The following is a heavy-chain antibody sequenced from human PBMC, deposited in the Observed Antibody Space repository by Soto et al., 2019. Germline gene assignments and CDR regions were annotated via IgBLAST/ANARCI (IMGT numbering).Heavy chain of an antibody. V-gene: IGHV3-23*01. CDR3: AKDPRYVSGSSYRPFDY. CDR2: ISNGGGST. Sequence: EVQLLESGGGLVQPGGSLRLSCAASGFSFSDYAMSWVRRAPGKGLEWVSVISNGGGSTSYADSVKGRFTISRDNSKNTLYLQMNSLRGDDTAVYYCAKDPRYVSGSSYRPFDYWGQGTLVTVSS. J-gene: IGHJ4*02. D-gene: IGHD3-10*01. CDR1: GFSFSDYA.